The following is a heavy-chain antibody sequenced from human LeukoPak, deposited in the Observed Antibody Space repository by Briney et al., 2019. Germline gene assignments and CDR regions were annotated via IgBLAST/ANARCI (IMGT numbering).Heavy chain of an antibody. CDR3: AKDPQASSGYYFDY. CDR1: GFTFSGYG. V-gene: IGHV3-30*02. Sequence: GGSLRLSCAASGFTFSGYGMHWVRQAPGKGLEWVAFIRYDGSNKYYADSVKGRLTISRDNSKNTLYLQMNSLRAEDTAVYYCAKDPQASSGYYFDYWGQGTLVTVSS. CDR2: IRYDGSNK. J-gene: IGHJ4*02. D-gene: IGHD3-22*01.